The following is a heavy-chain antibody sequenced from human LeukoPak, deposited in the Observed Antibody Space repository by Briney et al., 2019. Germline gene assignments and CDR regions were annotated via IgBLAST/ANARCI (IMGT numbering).Heavy chain of an antibody. CDR1: GYTFTSYA. J-gene: IGHJ4*02. Sequence: ASVKVSCKASGYTFTSYAMNWVRQAPGQGLEWMGWISAYNGNTNYAQKLQGRVTMTTDTSTSTAYMELRSLRSDDTAVYYCARTASAGIYDFWSGYYYYFDYWGQGTLVTVSS. D-gene: IGHD3-3*01. V-gene: IGHV1-18*01. CDR3: ARTASAGIYDFWSGYYYYFDY. CDR2: ISAYNGNT.